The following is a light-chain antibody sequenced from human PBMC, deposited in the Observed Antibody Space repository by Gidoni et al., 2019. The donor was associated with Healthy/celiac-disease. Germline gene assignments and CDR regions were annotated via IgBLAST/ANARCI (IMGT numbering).Light chain of an antibody. CDR2: DAS. CDR3: QQYANLPLT. V-gene: IGKV1-33*01. CDR1: QDISNY. J-gene: IGKJ4*01. Sequence: DMQMTKSPSSLSASVGDRVTITCQASQDISNYLNWYQQKPGKAPKLLIYDASNLETGVPSRFSGSGSGTDFTFTISSLQPEDIATYYCQQYANLPLTFGGGIKVEIK.